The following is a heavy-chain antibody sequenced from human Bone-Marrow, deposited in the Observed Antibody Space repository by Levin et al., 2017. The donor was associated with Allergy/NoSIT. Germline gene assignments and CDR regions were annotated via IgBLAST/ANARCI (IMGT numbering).Heavy chain of an antibody. J-gene: IGHJ5*02. V-gene: IGHV1-2*03. CDR3: ATYYFVYRVRWFDP. D-gene: IGHD3-10*02. CDR1: GYTFTNYY. Sequence: LVASVKVSCKASGYTFTNYYIHWVRQAPGQGLEWMGWINPSTGATNYAQKFQGRVTMTRDTSISTAYMDLTSLKSDDTAVYYCATYYFVYRVRWFDPWGQGTLVTVSS. CDR2: INPSTGAT.